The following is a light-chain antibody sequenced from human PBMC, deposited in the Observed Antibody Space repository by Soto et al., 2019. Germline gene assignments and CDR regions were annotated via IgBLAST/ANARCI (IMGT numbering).Light chain of an antibody. J-gene: IGLJ1*01. Sequence: QPVLTQPASVSGSPGQSITISCTGTSSDVGGYNYVSWYQHHPGKAPKLIIYEVSDRPSGSSTRFSGSKSGNTASLTISGLQAEDEADYYCSSYTSSSPPYVFGTGTKLTVL. V-gene: IGLV2-14*01. CDR3: SSYTSSSPPYV. CDR1: SSDVGGYNY. CDR2: EVS.